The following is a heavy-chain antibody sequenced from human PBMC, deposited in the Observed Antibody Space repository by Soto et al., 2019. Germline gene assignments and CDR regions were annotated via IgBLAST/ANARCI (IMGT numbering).Heavy chain of an antibody. D-gene: IGHD2-15*01. CDR3: HTESAYGVVVVAATRRWFDP. Sequence: GGSLRLSCAASGFTFSSYAMSWVRQAPGKGLEWVSAISGSGGSTYYADSVKGRFTISRDNSKNTLYLQMNSLRAEDTAVYYCHTESAYGVVVVAATRRWFDPWGQGTLVTVSS. CDR2: ISGSGGST. CDR1: GFTFSSYA. V-gene: IGHV3-23*01. J-gene: IGHJ5*02.